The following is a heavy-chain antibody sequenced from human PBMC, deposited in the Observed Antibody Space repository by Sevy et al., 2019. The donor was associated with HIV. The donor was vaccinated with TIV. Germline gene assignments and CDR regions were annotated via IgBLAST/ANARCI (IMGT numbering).Heavy chain of an antibody. Sequence: GGSLRLACAASGFTFSSYGMHWVRQAPGKGLEWLAVIVYDGSYKYYTDSVKGRVTIYRDNSTNTLYLQMNSLRAADTAVYYCARGLAALTDYYYGMDVWGQGTTVTVSS. J-gene: IGHJ6*02. V-gene: IGHV3-33*05. D-gene: IGHD6-6*01. CDR1: GFTFSSYG. CDR2: IVYDGSYK. CDR3: ARGLAALTDYYYGMDV.